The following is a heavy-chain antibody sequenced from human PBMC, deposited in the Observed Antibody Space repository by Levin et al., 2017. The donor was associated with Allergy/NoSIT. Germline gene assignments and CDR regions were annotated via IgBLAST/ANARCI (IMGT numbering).Heavy chain of an antibody. D-gene: IGHD3-22*01. Sequence: SETLSLTCTVSGGSISSYYWSWIRQPPGKGLEWIGYIYYSGSTNYNPSLKSRVTISVDTSKNQFSLKLSSVTAADTAVYYCARAYDRQPREFDPWGQGTLVTVSS. CDR3: ARAYDRQPREFDP. CDR2: IYYSGST. J-gene: IGHJ5*02. CDR1: GGSISSYY. V-gene: IGHV4-59*01.